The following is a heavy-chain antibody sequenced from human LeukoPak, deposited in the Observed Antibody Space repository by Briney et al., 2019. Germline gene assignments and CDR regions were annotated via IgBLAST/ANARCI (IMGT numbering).Heavy chain of an antibody. CDR1: GFTLSSYS. J-gene: IGHJ3*02. Sequence: GGSLRLSCAASGFTLSSYSMNWVRQAPGKGLEWVSSISSSSSYIYYADSVKGRFTISRDNAKNSLYLQMNSLRAEDTAVYYCARDVFYYDSSGYSEGGFDIWGQGTMVTVSS. D-gene: IGHD3-22*01. CDR3: ARDVFYYDSSGYSEGGFDI. CDR2: ISSSSSYI. V-gene: IGHV3-21*01.